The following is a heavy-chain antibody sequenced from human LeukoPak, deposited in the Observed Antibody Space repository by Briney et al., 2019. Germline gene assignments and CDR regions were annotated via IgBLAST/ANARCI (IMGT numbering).Heavy chain of an antibody. Sequence: ASVKVSCKASGHTFTSYDINWVRQATGQGLEWMGWMNPNSGNTGYAQKFQGRVTMTRNTSISTAYMELSSLRSEDTAVYYCARVGYYYDSSGYCYFDYWGQGTLVTVSS. J-gene: IGHJ4*02. CDR1: GHTFTSYD. V-gene: IGHV1-8*01. CDR2: MNPNSGNT. CDR3: ARVGYYYDSSGYCYFDY. D-gene: IGHD3-22*01.